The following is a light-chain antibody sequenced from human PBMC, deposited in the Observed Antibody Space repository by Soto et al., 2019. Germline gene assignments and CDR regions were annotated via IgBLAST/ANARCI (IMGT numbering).Light chain of an antibody. V-gene: IGKV1-39*01. J-gene: IGKJ4*01. CDR3: QQSDSIPPLT. Sequence: EIQMTQAPSSLSASVGDRFTITCRASQTTSMYLNWYQQKPGKAPILLISAASSLQTGVPSRFNGSGSGTDFTITISSRQPADFATSYCQQSDSIPPLTFGGGTRVEIK. CDR1: QTTSMY. CDR2: AAS.